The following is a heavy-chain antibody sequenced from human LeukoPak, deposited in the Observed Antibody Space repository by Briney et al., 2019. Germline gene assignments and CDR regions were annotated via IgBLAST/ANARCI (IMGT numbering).Heavy chain of an antibody. D-gene: IGHD5-12*01. CDR1: GFTFDDYA. V-gene: IGHV3-9*01. Sequence: SGRSLRLSCAASGFTFDDYAMHWARQAPGKGLEWVSGISWNSGSIGYADSVKGRFTISRDNAKNSLYLQMNSLRAEDTALYYCAKGASSGYDHIAFDYWGQGTLVTVSS. J-gene: IGHJ4*02. CDR2: ISWNSGSI. CDR3: AKGASSGYDHIAFDY.